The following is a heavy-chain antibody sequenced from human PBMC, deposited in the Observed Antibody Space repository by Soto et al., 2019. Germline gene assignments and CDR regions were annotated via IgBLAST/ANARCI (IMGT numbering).Heavy chain of an antibody. Sequence: WGSLRLSCAASGFTFSSYAMSWVRQAPGKGLEWVSAISGSGGSTYYADSVKGRFTISRDNSKNTLYLQMNGLRAEDTAVYYCAKDRITIFGVVSDAFDIWGQGTMVTVSS. CDR3: AKDRITIFGVVSDAFDI. J-gene: IGHJ3*02. CDR1: GFTFSSYA. V-gene: IGHV3-23*01. D-gene: IGHD3-3*01. CDR2: ISGSGGST.